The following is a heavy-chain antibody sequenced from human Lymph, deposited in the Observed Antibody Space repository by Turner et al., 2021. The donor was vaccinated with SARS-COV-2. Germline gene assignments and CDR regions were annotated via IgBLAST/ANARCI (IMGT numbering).Heavy chain of an antibody. CDR3: ARDRTSYGDYWAGYYYGMDV. Sequence: QVQLQVSGAGLVQPSETLSLTCTVSGGSISAYYWSWIRQPPGKGLEWIGYIYYRGSTNYNPSLKSRVTISVDTSKNQFSLKLSSVTAADTAVYYCARDRTSYGDYWAGYYYGMDVWGQETTVTVSS. CDR1: GGSISAYY. CDR2: IYYRGST. J-gene: IGHJ6*02. V-gene: IGHV4-59*01. D-gene: IGHD4-17*01.